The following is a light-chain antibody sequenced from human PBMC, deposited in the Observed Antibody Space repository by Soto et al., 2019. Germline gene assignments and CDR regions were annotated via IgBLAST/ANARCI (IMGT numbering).Light chain of an antibody. Sequence: EIVLTQSPGTLSLSPGERATLSCRASQTLSTNSLAWYQQRPGQTPRLLIYAASTRDTDIPDRFNGSGSGTDFALTISRLEPEAFALYYCQQYNDSPLTFGPGTKVDVK. CDR1: QTLSTNS. CDR2: AAS. J-gene: IGKJ3*01. V-gene: IGKV3-20*01. CDR3: QQYNDSPLT.